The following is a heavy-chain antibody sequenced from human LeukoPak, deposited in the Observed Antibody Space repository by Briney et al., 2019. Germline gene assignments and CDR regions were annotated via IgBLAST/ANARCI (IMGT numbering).Heavy chain of an antibody. CDR1: GFTFSSYS. CDR3: ARNYEEWLRILDY. Sequence: PGGSLRLSCAASGFTFSSYSMNWVRQAPGKGLEWVSSISSSSSYIYYADSVKGRFTISRDNAKNSLYLQMNSLRAEDTAVYYCARNYEEWLRILDYWGQGTLVTVSS. D-gene: IGHD5-12*01. J-gene: IGHJ4*02. CDR2: ISSSSSYI. V-gene: IGHV3-21*01.